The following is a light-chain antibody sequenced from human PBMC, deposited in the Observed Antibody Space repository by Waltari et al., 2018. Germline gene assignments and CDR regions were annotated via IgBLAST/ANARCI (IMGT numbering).Light chain of an antibody. CDR3: QVWDSHTVV. CDR1: HIGPKA. V-gene: IGLV3-21*02. Sequence: SYVLTQLSSMSVTPGQTARLVCGGWHIGPKAVHWYQRKAGQAPLLVLHDDDTRPSGIPDRFSGTNSGDTATLTISGVEAEDEADYFCQVWDSHTVVFGGGTNLTVL. CDR2: DDD. J-gene: IGLJ2*01.